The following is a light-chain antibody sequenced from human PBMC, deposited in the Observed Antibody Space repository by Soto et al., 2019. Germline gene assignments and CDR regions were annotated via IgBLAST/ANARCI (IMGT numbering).Light chain of an antibody. CDR1: QSVSSN. Sequence: ERVMTQSAATLSKKPGVRATLSCRASQSVSSNLAWYQQKPGQAPRLLIDGASTRATGIPARFSGSGSGTEFTLTISSLQSEDFAVYYCQQYNNWPLTFGGGTKVDIK. CDR2: GAS. CDR3: QQYNNWPLT. J-gene: IGKJ4*01. V-gene: IGKV3-15*01.